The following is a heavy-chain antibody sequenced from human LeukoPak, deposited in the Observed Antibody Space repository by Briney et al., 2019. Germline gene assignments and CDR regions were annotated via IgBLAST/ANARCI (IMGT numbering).Heavy chain of an antibody. J-gene: IGHJ4*02. CDR3: ARLGYCSSTSCYDFDY. D-gene: IGHD2-2*01. V-gene: IGHV5-10-1*01. Sequence: GESLKISCQGSGYSFTSYWISWVRQMPGKGLERMGRIDPSDSYTNYSPSFQGHVTISADKSISTAYLQWSSLKASDTAMYYCARLGYCSSTSCYDFDYRGQGTLVTVSS. CDR2: IDPSDSYT. CDR1: GYSFTSYW.